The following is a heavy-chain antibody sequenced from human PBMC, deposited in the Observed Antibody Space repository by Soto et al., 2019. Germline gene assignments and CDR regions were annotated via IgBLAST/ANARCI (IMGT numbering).Heavy chain of an antibody. J-gene: IGHJ4*02. D-gene: IGHD6-19*01. CDR1: GGSISSGGYY. V-gene: IGHV4-31*03. Sequence: SETLSLTCTVSGGSISSGGYYWSWIRQHPGKGLEWIGYIYYSGSTYYNPSLKSRVTISVDTSKNQFSLKLSSVTAADTAVYYCARVKAVAGLFDYWGQGTLVTVSS. CDR3: ARVKAVAGLFDY. CDR2: IYYSGST.